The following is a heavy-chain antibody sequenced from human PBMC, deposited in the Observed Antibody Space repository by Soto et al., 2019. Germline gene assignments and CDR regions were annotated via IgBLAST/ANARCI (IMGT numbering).Heavy chain of an antibody. D-gene: IGHD1-1*01. CDR3: ATGKYGAGRVGVED. J-gene: IGHJ4*02. Sequence: QVPLVQSGAELKKPGSSVKVSCEASGDTSTIYTITWVRQAPGQGLTWLGRSVPLLGITNYARNFQDRLTITADQAEGTAYMELISLRLVETALYYCATGKYGAGRVGVEDWGQGTQVTVSS. CDR1: GDTSTIYT. CDR2: SVPLLGIT. V-gene: IGHV1-69*02.